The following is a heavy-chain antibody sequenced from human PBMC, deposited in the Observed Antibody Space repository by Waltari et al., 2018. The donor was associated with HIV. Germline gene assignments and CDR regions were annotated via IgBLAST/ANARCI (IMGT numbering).Heavy chain of an antibody. J-gene: IGHJ4*02. V-gene: IGHV1-46*01. Sequence: QAQLVQSGADVKKPGAPVKVSCKASGYTFTRYYMHWVRQAPGQGLEWMGMINPSGSTSYAQKFQGRVTMTRDTSTSTVYMELSSLRSEDTAVYYCARDRIMAVAGAIFDYWGQGTLVTVSS. D-gene: IGHD6-19*01. CDR1: GYTFTRYY. CDR2: INPSGST. CDR3: ARDRIMAVAGAIFDY.